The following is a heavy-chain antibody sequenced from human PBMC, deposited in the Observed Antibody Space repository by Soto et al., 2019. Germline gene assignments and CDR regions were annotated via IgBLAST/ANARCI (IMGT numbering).Heavy chain of an antibody. CDR3: ASRDPGTSVDY. CDR2: IYRTGST. V-gene: IGHV4-4*02. CDR1: GVSFTSNNW. D-gene: IGHD1-7*01. J-gene: IGHJ4*02. Sequence: ETLSLTCSVSGVSFTSNNWWTWVRQPPGQGLEWIGEIYRTGSTNYNPSLKSRVTISLDKSENQFSLKVTSLTAADTAVYYCASRDPGTSVDYWGQGTLVTVSS.